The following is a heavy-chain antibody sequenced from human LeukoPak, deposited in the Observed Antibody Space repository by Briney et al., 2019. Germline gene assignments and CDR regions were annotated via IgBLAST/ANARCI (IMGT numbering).Heavy chain of an antibody. CDR1: GGSISSSSYY. V-gene: IGHV4-39*01. CDR3: ARRGLLEWEYYFDY. CDR2: IYYSGST. Sequence: SETLSFTCTVSGGSISSSSYYWGWIRQPPGKGLEWIGSIYYSGSTYYNPSLKSRVTISVDTPKNQFSLKLSSVTAADTAVYYCARRGLLEWEYYFDYWGQGTLVTVSS. J-gene: IGHJ4*02. D-gene: IGHD3-3*01.